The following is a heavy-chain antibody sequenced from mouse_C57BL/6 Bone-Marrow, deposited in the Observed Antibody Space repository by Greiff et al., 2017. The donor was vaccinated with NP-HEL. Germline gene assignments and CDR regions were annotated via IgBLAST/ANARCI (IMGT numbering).Heavy chain of an antibody. CDR3: ARGMRFDGYYPFDY. D-gene: IGHD2-3*01. CDR2: IHPNSGST. J-gene: IGHJ2*01. V-gene: IGHV1-64*01. Sequence: QVQLQQPGAELVKPGASVKLSCKASGYTFTSYWMHWVKQRPGQGLEWIGMIHPNSGSTNYNEKFKSKATLTVDKSSSTAYMQLSSLTSEDSAVYYCARGMRFDGYYPFDYWGQGTNLTVSS. CDR1: GYTFTSYW.